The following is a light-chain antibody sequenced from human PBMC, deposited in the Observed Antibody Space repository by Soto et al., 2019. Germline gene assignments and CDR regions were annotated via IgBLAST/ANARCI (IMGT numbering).Light chain of an antibody. CDR3: QQFDTTPWT. CDR1: QSVSSNY. V-gene: IGKV3-20*01. J-gene: IGKJ1*01. CDR2: GAS. Sequence: EIVLTQSPGTLSLSPGERATLFCRARQSVSSNYLAWYQQKPGQAPRLLIYGASSRASGTPDRFSGSGSGTAFTGTAFTLTISGLEPEDSAVYYCQQFDTTPWTFGQGTKVEI.